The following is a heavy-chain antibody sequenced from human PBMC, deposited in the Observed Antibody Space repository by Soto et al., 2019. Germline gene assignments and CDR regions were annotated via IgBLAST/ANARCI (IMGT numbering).Heavy chain of an antibody. J-gene: IGHJ4*02. V-gene: IGHV1-18*01. CDR1: GYTFASYA. CDR3: ARDPPPPDY. CDR2: ISAYNGNT. Sequence: QVKLVQSGAEVKKPGASVKVSCKASGYTFASYAISWMRQAPGQGLEWLGWISAYNGNTNYAQKRQGRVTMTTDTSTSTAYMELRSLRSDDTAVYSCARDPPPPDYWGQGTRVTVSS.